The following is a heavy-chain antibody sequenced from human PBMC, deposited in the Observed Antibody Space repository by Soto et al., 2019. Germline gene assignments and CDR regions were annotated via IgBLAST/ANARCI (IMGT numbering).Heavy chain of an antibody. D-gene: IGHD3-10*01. V-gene: IGHV1-69*08. CDR2: IIPILGIA. CDR1: GGTFSSYT. Sequence: QVQLVQSGAEVKKPGSSVKVSCKASGGTFSSYTISWVRQAPGQGLEWMGRIIPILGIANYAQKFQGRVTITADKSTSTAYMELSSLRSEDTAVYYCARETEVLPLQLDYWGQGTLVTVSS. CDR3: ARETEVLPLQLDY. J-gene: IGHJ4*02.